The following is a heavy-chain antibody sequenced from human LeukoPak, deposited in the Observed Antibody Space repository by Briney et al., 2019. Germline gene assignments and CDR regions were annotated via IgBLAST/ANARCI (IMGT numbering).Heavy chain of an antibody. CDR2: ISGSGGST. D-gene: IGHD6-19*01. Sequence: GGSLRLSCAASGFTFSSYAMGWVRQAPGKGLEWVSAISGSGGSTYYADSVKGRFTISRDNSKNTLYLQMNSLRAEDTAVYYCAKHPTVAAPRGYYFDYWDQGTLVTVSS. CDR3: AKHPTVAAPRGYYFDY. V-gene: IGHV3-23*01. CDR1: GFTFSSYA. J-gene: IGHJ4*02.